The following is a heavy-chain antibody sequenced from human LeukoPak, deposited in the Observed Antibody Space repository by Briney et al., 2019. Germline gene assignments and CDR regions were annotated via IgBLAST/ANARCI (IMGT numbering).Heavy chain of an antibody. CDR2: IYTSGST. V-gene: IGHV4-4*07. D-gene: IGHD3-22*01. CDR1: GGSISSYY. Sequence: SETLSLTCTVSGGSISSYYWSWIRQPAGKGPEWIGRIYTSGSTNYNPSLKSRVTMSVDTSKNQFSLKLSSVTAADTAVYYCARDRGYYYDSSGYYDWFDPWGQGTLVTVSS. CDR3: ARDRGYYYDSSGYYDWFDP. J-gene: IGHJ5*02.